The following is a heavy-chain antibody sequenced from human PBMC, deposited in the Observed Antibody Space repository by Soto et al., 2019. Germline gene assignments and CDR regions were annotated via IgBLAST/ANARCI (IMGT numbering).Heavy chain of an antibody. CDR3: ARDCSGGSCYYPDYYYGMDV. D-gene: IGHD2-15*01. CDR1: GGTFSSYA. V-gene: IGHV1-69*13. Sequence: SVKVSCKASGGTFSSYAISWVRQAPGQGLEWMGGIIPIFGTANYAQKFQGRVTITADESTSTAYMELSSLRSEGTAVYYCARDCSGGSCYYPDYYYGMDVWG. CDR2: IIPIFGTA. J-gene: IGHJ6*02.